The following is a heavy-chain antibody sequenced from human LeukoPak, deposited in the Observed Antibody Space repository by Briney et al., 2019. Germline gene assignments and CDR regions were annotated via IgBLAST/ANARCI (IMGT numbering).Heavy chain of an antibody. Sequence: ASVKVSCKASGYTFTSYYMHWVRQAPGQGLEWMGIINPSGGSTSYAQKFQGRVTMTRDTSTSTVYMELSSLRSEDTAVYYCATSVRRRYYDSSGYYYSYYFDYWGQGTLVTVSS. CDR2: INPSGGST. CDR1: GYTFTSYY. CDR3: ATSVRRRYYDSSGYYYSYYFDY. D-gene: IGHD3-22*01. J-gene: IGHJ4*02. V-gene: IGHV1-46*01.